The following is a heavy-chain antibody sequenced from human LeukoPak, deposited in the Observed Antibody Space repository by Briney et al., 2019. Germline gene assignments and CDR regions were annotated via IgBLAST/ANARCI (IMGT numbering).Heavy chain of an antibody. D-gene: IGHD4-23*01. CDR1: GYTFTSYG. CDR3: ARADDYGGNPGAFDI. CDR2: IYTYNVHT. Sequence: ASVKVSCKASGYTFTSYGVSWVRQAPGRGLEWIGWIYTYNVHTNYAQNLQGRVTMTTDTSTSTAYMELRSLTSDDTALYYCARADDYGGNPGAFDIWGQGTMVTVSS. J-gene: IGHJ3*02. V-gene: IGHV1-18*01.